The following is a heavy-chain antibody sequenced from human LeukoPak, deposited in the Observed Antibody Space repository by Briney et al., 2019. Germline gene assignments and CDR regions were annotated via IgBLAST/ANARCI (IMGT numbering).Heavy chain of an antibody. V-gene: IGHV4-34*01. Sequence: KPSETLSLTCAVYGGSFSGYYWSWIRQPPGKGLEWIGEINHSGSTNYNPSLKSRVTISVDTSKNQFSLKLSSVTAADTPVYYCVRGSVTNYYYMDVWGKGTTVTVSS. CDR3: VRGSVTNYYYMDV. D-gene: IGHD4-11*01. J-gene: IGHJ6*03. CDR2: INHSGST. CDR1: GGSFSGYY.